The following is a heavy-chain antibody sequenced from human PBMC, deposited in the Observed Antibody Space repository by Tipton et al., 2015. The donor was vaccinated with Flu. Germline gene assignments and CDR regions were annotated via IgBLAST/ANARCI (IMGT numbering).Heavy chain of an antibody. CDR1: GGSIRSESHY. Sequence: GLVKPSETLTLTCTVSGGSIRSESHYWSWIRQPPGKEPEFIGFIYYAGRTEYKPSLRGRVTISVDTSKNEFSPTLTSASPVDTAVYFCARQQFVAPMSGFDIWGPGSMVTVTS. J-gene: IGHJ3*02. CDR3: ARQQFVAPMSGFDI. D-gene: IGHD2-21*01. CDR2: IYYAGRT. V-gene: IGHV4-61*01.